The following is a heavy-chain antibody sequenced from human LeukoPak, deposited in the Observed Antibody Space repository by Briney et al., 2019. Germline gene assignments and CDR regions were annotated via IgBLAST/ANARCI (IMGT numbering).Heavy chain of an antibody. CDR3: ASGRQLGY. J-gene: IGHJ4*02. CDR2: IKEDGSEK. CDR1: GFTFSNYW. D-gene: IGHD6-13*01. V-gene: IGHV3-7*01. Sequence: GGSLRLSCAASGFTFSNYWMSWVRQAPGKGLEWVANIKEDGSEKYYVDSVKGRFTISRDNARNSLYLQMNSLRTEDTAVYYCASGRQLGYWGQGTLVTVSS.